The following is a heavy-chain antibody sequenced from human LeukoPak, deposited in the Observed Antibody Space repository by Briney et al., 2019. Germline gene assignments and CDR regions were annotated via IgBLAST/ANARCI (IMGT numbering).Heavy chain of an antibody. Sequence: ASVKVSCKVSGYILTELSMHWVRQAPGKGLEWMGGFDPEDGETIYAQKFQGRVTMTEDTSTDTAYMELSSLRSEDTAVYYCASRGYSYGYRGYWFDPWGQGTLVTVSS. V-gene: IGHV1-24*01. CDR2: FDPEDGET. CDR3: ASRGYSYGYRGYWFDP. D-gene: IGHD5-18*01. CDR1: GYILTELS. J-gene: IGHJ5*02.